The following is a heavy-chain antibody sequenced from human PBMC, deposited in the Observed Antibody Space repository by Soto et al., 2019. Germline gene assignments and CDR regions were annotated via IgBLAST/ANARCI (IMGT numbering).Heavy chain of an antibody. CDR1: GFTFSNAW. Sequence: GGSLRLSCASSGFTFSNAWMNWVRQAPGKGLEWVGRIKSKTDGGTTDYAAPVKGRFTISRDDSKNTLYLQMNSLKTEDTAVYYCTTAALTTPYYYYGMDVWGQGTTVTVSS. CDR2: IKSKTDGGTT. J-gene: IGHJ6*02. CDR3: TTAALTTPYYYYGMDV. D-gene: IGHD4-4*01. V-gene: IGHV3-15*07.